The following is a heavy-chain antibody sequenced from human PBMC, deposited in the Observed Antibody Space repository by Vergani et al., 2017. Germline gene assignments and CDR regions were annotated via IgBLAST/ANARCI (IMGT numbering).Heavy chain of an antibody. CDR3: ASARLLPAAHYYCDY. CDR1: GFTFSSYS. D-gene: IGHD2-2*01. V-gene: IGHV3-21*01. J-gene: IGHJ4*02. CDR2: ISSSTYI. Sequence: EVQLVESGGGLVKPGGSLRLSCAASGFTFSSYSMNWVRQAPGKGLEWVSSISSSTYIYYADSVKGRFTISRDNAKNSRYLQMNSLSAEDTAVYYCASARLLPAAHYYCDYWGQGTLVTVSS.